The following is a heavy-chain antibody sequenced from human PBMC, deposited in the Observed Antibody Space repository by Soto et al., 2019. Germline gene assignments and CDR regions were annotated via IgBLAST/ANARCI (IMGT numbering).Heavy chain of an antibody. CDR1: GGTFSSYA. CDR2: IIPIFGTA. V-gene: IGHV1-69*13. CDR3: ARDQGWLQFRDYYYGMDV. D-gene: IGHD5-12*01. Sequence: SVKVSCKASGGTFSSYAISWVRQAPGQGLEWMGGIIPIFGTANYAQKFQGRVTITADESTSTAYMELSSLRSEDTAVYYCARDQGWLQFRDYYYGMDVWGQGTKVTVSS. J-gene: IGHJ6*02.